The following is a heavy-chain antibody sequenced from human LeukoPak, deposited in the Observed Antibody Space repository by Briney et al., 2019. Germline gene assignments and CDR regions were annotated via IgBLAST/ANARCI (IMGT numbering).Heavy chain of an antibody. D-gene: IGHD3-10*01. Sequence: SETLSLTCTVSGDSISSNYWWNWVRQPPGRGLEWIGEILHSGNSNYNPSLMSRVTISLDKFKNQFSLTLTSATAADTAVYYCARHGSGSYQAYWGQGTLVTVSS. CDR1: GDSISSNYW. V-gene: IGHV4-4*02. J-gene: IGHJ4*02. CDR2: ILHSGNS. CDR3: ARHGSGSYQAY.